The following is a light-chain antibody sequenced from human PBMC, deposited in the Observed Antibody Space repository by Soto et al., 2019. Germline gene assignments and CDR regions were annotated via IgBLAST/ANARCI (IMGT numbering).Light chain of an antibody. Sequence: QSALTQPRSVSGSPGQSVTISCTGTSSDVGCYNYVTWYQQHPGRAPKVMIYDVKTRPSGVPDRFSGSKSGNTASLTISELQAEDEADYYCYSYAGSYTFVFGTGTKLTVL. V-gene: IGLV2-11*01. CDR3: YSYAGSYTFV. J-gene: IGLJ1*01. CDR1: SSDVGCYNY. CDR2: DVK.